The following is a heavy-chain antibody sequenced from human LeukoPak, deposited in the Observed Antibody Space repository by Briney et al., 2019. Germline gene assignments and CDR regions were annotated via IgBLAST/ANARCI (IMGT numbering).Heavy chain of an antibody. CDR1: GFTFDDYA. D-gene: IGHD6-13*01. Sequence: HSGGSLRLSCAASGFTFDDYAMHWVRQAPGKGLEWVSLISWDGSAIDYADSVTGRFTISRDNSKNSLYLQMNSLRPEDTALYYCAKGGNSWLGNDAFDVWGQGTMVTVSS. CDR2: ISWDGSAI. J-gene: IGHJ3*01. V-gene: IGHV3-43D*03. CDR3: AKGGNSWLGNDAFDV.